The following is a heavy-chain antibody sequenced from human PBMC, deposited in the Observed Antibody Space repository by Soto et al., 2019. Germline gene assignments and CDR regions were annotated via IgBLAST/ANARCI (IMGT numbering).Heavy chain of an antibody. CDR3: ARDGQYRTDGFDI. CDR2: LSRGGGST. Sequence: EAQLLESGGDSVQPGGSLRLSCAASGFTFSSHGMSWIRQAPGKGLEWISGLSRGGGSTYYVDSVKGRFTISRDNAKNTLDLIMKSLRVEDTALYYCARDGQYRTDGFDIWGQGTMVTVSS. CDR1: GFTFSSHG. V-gene: IGHV3-23*01. J-gene: IGHJ3*02. D-gene: IGHD5-12*01.